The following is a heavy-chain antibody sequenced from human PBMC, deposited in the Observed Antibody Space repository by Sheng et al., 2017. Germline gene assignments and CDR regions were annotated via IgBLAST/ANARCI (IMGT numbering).Heavy chain of an antibody. V-gene: IGHV3-30*04. CDR3: ARDGLYCSGGSCYSPPDAFDI. J-gene: IGHJ3*02. CDR2: ISYDGSNK. D-gene: IGHD2-15*01. CDR1: GFTFSSYA. Sequence: QVQLVESGGGVVQPGRSLRLSCAASGFTFSSYAMHWVRQAPGKGLEWVAVISYDGSNKYYADSVKGRFTISRDNSKNTLYLQMNSLRAEDTAVYYCARDGLYCSGGSCYSPPDAFDIWGQGTMVTVSS.